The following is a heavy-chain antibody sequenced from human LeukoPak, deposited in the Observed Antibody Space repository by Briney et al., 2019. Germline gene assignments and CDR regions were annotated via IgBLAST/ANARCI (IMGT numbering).Heavy chain of an antibody. CDR3: ARGVVGATYGDY. V-gene: IGHV3-33*01. J-gene: IGHJ4*02. D-gene: IGHD1-26*01. CDR2: IWSDESNK. Sequence: GRSLRLSCAASGFTFSNYGMHWVRQAPGKGLEWVAVIWSDESNKYYADSVKGRFTISRDNFKNTLYLHMNRLRAEDTTVYYCARGVVGATYGDYWGQGTLVTVSS. CDR1: GFTFSNYG.